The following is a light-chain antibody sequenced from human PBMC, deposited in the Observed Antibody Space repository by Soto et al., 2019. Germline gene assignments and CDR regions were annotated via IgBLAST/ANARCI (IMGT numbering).Light chain of an antibody. V-gene: IGKV3-11*01. Sequence: EIVLTQSPATLSLSPGERATLSCRASQSVSNYLVWYQQKPGQAPRLRIYDASNRATGIPARFSGSGSGTDFTLTISSLEPEDFAVYYCQQRSNWPPLTFGGGTKVEIK. J-gene: IGKJ4*01. CDR3: QQRSNWPPLT. CDR1: QSVSNY. CDR2: DAS.